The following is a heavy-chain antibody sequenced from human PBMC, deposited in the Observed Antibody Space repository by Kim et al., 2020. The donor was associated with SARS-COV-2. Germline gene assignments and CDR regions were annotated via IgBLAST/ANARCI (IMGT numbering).Heavy chain of an antibody. V-gene: IGHV4-59*01. D-gene: IGHD6-19*01. Sequence: SETLSLTCTVSGGSISSYYWSWIRQPPGKGLEWIGYIYYSGSTNYNPSLKSRVTISVDTSKNQFSLKLSSVTAADTAVYYCARWGYSSGWYLVQGVIDRAWYFDYWGQGTLVTVSS. CDR2: IYYSGST. CDR3: ARWGYSSGWYLVQGVIDRAWYFDY. CDR1: GGSISSYY. J-gene: IGHJ4*02.